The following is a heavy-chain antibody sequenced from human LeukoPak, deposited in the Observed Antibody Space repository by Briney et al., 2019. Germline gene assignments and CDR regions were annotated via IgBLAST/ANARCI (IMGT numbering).Heavy chain of an antibody. CDR1: GFTFSSYA. J-gene: IGHJ4*02. CDR2: ISNSGGRT. CDR3: AKSYNGYESKPDY. V-gene: IGHV3-23*01. Sequence: GGSLRLSCAASGFTFSSYAMSWDRQAPGKGLEWVSSISNSGGRTFYTDSVKGRFTISRDNSRITLYLQMNSLRAEDTAVYYCAKSYNGYESKPDYWGQGTLVTVSS. D-gene: IGHD5-12*01.